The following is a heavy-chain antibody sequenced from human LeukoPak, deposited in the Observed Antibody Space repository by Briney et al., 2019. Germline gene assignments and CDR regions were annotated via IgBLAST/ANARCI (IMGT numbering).Heavy chain of an antibody. Sequence: ASVKVSCKASGYTFTSYYMHWVRQAPGQGLEWMGIINPSGGSTSYAQKFRGRVTMTRDTSTSTVYMELSSLRSEDTAVYYCARDEGLRHWYFDLWGRGTLVTVSA. CDR3: ARDEGLRHWYFDL. D-gene: IGHD4-17*01. J-gene: IGHJ2*01. CDR2: INPSGGST. V-gene: IGHV1-46*01. CDR1: GYTFTSYY.